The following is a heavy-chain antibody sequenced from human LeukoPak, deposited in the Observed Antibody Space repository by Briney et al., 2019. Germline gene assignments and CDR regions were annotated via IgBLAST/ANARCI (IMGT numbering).Heavy chain of an antibody. V-gene: IGHV3-64*01. Sequence: PGGSLRLSCAASGFTFSSYAMHWVRQAPGKGLEYVSAISSNGGSKYYANSVKGRFTISRDNSKNTLYLQMGSLRAEDMAVYYCARGGRYGDYSDYWGQETLVTVSS. J-gene: IGHJ4*02. CDR3: ARGGRYGDYSDY. CDR1: GFTFSSYA. CDR2: ISSNGGSK. D-gene: IGHD4-17*01.